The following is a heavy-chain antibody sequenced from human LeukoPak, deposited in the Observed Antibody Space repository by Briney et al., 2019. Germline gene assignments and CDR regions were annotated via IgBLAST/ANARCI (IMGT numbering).Heavy chain of an antibody. D-gene: IGHD2-15*01. J-gene: IGHJ1*01. V-gene: IGHV4-59*01. CDR3: AQKAPYSPGYSQH. CDR1: GGSITSYY. CDR2: ICHSGTT. Sequence: SETLSLTCTVSGGSITSYYWSWIRQPPGKGLEWIGYICHSGTTNYNPSLKSRVTISVDTSKTQFSLRLSSVTAADTAVYYCAQKAPYSPGYSQHWGQGTLVTVSS.